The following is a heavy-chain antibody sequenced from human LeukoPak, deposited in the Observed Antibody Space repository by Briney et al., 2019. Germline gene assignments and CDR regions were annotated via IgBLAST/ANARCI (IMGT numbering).Heavy chain of an antibody. CDR2: ITGSGGNT. Sequence: GSLRLSCAASGFTFSYYAMSWVRQAPGKGLEWVSAITGSGGNTYYADSVKGRFNISRDNSKNTVFLQMNSLRAEDTAVYYCAKWGDYDVLTGYYVSDYWGQGTLVTVSS. CDR1: GFTFSYYA. V-gene: IGHV3-23*01. J-gene: IGHJ4*02. CDR3: AKWGDYDVLTGYYVSDY. D-gene: IGHD3-9*01.